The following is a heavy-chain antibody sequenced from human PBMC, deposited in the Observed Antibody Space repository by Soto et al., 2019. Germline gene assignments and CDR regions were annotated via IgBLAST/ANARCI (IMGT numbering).Heavy chain of an antibody. Sequence: ACRVSVYSSAVAGARQTRGQRLEWIGWIVVGSGNTNCAQKFQERVTITRDMSTSTAYMELSSLRSEDTAVYYCASTTRYFDWLDAFDIWGQGTMVTVSS. CDR1: RVSVYSSA. V-gene: IGHV1-58*01. J-gene: IGHJ3*02. CDR3: ASTTRYFDWLDAFDI. CDR2: IVVGSGNT. D-gene: IGHD3-9*01.